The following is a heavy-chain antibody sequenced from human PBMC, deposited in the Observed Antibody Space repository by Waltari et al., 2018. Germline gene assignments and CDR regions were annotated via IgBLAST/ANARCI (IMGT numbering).Heavy chain of an antibody. J-gene: IGHJ4*02. Sequence: QVQLQESGPGLVKPSETLSLTCAVSGYPLSSGYFWGWIRQPPGKGPEWSGSIYHSGSTYYNPSLKSRVTISVDTSKNQFSLKLSSVTAADTAVYYCARERTGGGGLWGQGTLVTVSS. V-gene: IGHV4-38-2*02. CDR1: GYPLSSGYF. D-gene: IGHD3-10*01. CDR3: ARERTGGGGL. CDR2: IYHSGST.